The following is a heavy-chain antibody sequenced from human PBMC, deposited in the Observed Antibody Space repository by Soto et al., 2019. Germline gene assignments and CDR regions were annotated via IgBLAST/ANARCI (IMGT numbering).Heavy chain of an antibody. V-gene: IGHV4-31*03. CDR1: GASISTGGYY. CDR3: ARATAPCWFDP. D-gene: IGHD1-1*01. J-gene: IGHJ5*02. CDR2: IYHSGTT. Sequence: QVRLQESGPGLVKPSQTLSLTCIVSGASISTGGYYWSWIRQHPGKGLELIGYIYHSGTTYYNPSLESRLSISGDSSKNLLSLNLTSVTAADTAIYYCARATAPCWFDPCGQGTLVTVSS.